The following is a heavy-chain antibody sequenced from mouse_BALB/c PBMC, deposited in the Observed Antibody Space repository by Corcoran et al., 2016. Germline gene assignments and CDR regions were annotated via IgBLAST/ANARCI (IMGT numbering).Heavy chain of an antibody. CDR3: ARRDPTVVYFDY. V-gene: IGHV1-18*01. D-gene: IGHD1-1*01. CDR2: INPNNGGT. CDR1: GYTFTDYN. J-gene: IGHJ2*01. Sequence: EVLLQQSGPELVKPGASVKIPCKASGYTFTDYNMDWVKQSHGKSLEWIGDINPNNGGTIYNQKFKGKATLTVDKSSSTAYMELRNLTSEDTAVYYCARRDPTVVYFDYWGQGTTLTVSS.